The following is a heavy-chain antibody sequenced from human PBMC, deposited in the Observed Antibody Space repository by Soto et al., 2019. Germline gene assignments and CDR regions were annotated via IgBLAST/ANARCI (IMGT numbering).Heavy chain of an antibody. CDR1: GFTFKFYG. J-gene: IGHJ6*01. CDR2: ISHDGNTH. V-gene: IGHV3-30*03. Sequence: VQMVESGGGVVQPGKSLRLSCETSGFTFKFYGMHWVRQAPGKGLECVAVISHDGNTHYYADSVKGRFTISRDNSKNTLYLLMNSLRAEDTAMYYCARDFTVGAIYSGVYYYSMDVWGRGTTVTVSS. D-gene: IGHD1-26*01. CDR3: ARDFTVGAIYSGVYYYSMDV.